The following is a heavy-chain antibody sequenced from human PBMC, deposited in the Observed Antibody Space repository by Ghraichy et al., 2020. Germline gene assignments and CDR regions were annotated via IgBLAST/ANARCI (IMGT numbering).Heavy chain of an antibody. CDR3: ARGAAAAGGEGYYYYGMDV. D-gene: IGHD6-13*01. CDR1: GGSFSGYY. J-gene: IGHJ6*02. V-gene: IGHV4-34*01. Sequence: SQTLSLTCAVYGGSFSGYYWSWIRQPPGKGLEWIGEINHSGSTNYNPSLKSRVTISVDTSKNQFSLKLSSVTAADTAVYYCARGAAAAGGEGYYYYGMDVWGQGTTVTVSS. CDR2: INHSGST.